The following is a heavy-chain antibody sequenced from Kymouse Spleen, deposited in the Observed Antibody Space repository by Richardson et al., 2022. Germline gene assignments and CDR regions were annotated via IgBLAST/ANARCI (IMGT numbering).Heavy chain of an antibody. V-gene: IGHV3-72*01. CDR3: ARKLFF. D-gene: IGHD3-16*02,IGHD3-3*01,IGHD4-23*01. Sequence: EVQLVESGGGLVQPGGSLRLSCAASGFTFSDHYMDWVRQAPGKGLEWVGRTRNKANSYTTEYAASVKGRFTISRDDSKNSLYLQMNSLKTEDTAVYYCARKLFFGGPGNPGHRLL. CDR2: TRNKANSYTT. CDR1: GFTFSDHY. J-gene: IGHJ4*02,IGHJ5*02.